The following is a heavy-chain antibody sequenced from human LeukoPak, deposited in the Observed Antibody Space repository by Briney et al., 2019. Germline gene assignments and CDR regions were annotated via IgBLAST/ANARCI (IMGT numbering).Heavy chain of an antibody. Sequence: SVKVSCKASGGTFSSYAISWVRQAPGQGLEWMGGIIPIFGTANYAQKFQGRVTITADTSTSTAYMELSSLRSEDTAVYYCLSWSYQAIDYWGQGTLVTVSS. J-gene: IGHJ4*02. V-gene: IGHV1-69*06. D-gene: IGHD1-26*01. CDR3: LSWSYQAIDY. CDR1: GGTFSSYA. CDR2: IIPIFGTA.